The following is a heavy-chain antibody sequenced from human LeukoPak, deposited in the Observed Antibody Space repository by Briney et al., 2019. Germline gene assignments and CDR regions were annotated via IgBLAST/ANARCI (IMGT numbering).Heavy chain of an antibody. CDR1: GFTFSSYA. CDR2: ISYDGSNK. CDR3: ARDRATYYYDSSGYYGYYYYGMDV. D-gene: IGHD3-22*01. J-gene: IGHJ6*02. Sequence: PGRSLRLSCAASGFTFSSYAMHWVRQAPGKGLEWVAVISYDGSNKYHADSVKGRFTISRDNSKNTLYLQMNSLRAEDTAVYYCARDRATYYYDSSGYYGYYYYGMDVWGQGTTVTVSS. V-gene: IGHV3-30-3*01.